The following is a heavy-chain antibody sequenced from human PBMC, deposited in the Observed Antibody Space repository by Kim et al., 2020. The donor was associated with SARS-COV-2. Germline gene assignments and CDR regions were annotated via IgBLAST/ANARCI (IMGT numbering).Heavy chain of an antibody. CDR3: ARKNPKRGGYSGYDR. V-gene: IGHV4-59*01. D-gene: IGHD5-12*01. J-gene: IGHJ4*02. Sequence: PSLKSRVTISVDTSKNQFSLKLSTVTAADTAVYYCARKNPKRGGYSGYDRWGQGTLVTVSS.